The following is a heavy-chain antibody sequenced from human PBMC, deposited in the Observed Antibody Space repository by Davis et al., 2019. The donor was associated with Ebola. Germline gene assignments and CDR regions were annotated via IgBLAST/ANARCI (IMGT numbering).Heavy chain of an antibody. CDR3: AKGTSSGWYYFDY. Sequence: GESLKISCAASGFTFSDYYMSWIRQAPGKGLEWVSYISSSSSYTNYADSVKGRFTISRDNAKNSLYLQMNSLRAEDTAVYYCAKGTSSGWYYFDYWGQGTLVTVSS. V-gene: IGHV3-11*05. CDR1: GFTFSDYY. D-gene: IGHD6-19*01. J-gene: IGHJ4*02. CDR2: ISSSSSYT.